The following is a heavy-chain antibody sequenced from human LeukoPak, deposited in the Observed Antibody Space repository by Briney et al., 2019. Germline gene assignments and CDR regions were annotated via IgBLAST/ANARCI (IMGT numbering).Heavy chain of an antibody. V-gene: IGHV4-39*01. CDR2: IYYSGST. CDR1: GGSIRSGGYY. Sequence: SETLSLTCTVSGGSIRSGGYYWGWIRQPPGKGMEWIATIYYSGSTYSNPSLKSRVTISVDTSKNQFSLKLSSVTAADTAVYYCARSLTYYYYYMDVWGKGTTVTISS. J-gene: IGHJ6*03. CDR3: ARSLTYYYYYMDV. D-gene: IGHD3-9*01.